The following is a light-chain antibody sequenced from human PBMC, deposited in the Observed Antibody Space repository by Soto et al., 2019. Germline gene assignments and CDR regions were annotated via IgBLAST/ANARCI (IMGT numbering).Light chain of an antibody. Sequence: QSALTQPASVSGSPGQSITISCTGTSSDVGGYNYVSWYQQHPGKAPKLMIYEVNNRPSGVSNRFSGSKSGNTASLTISGLQAEDEADYYCSSYTTSSPYVFGIGTKLTVL. V-gene: IGLV2-14*01. J-gene: IGLJ1*01. CDR3: SSYTTSSPYV. CDR1: SSDVGGYNY. CDR2: EVN.